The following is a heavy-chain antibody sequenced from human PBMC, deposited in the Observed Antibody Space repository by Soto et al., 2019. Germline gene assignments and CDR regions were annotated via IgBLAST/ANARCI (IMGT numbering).Heavy chain of an antibody. D-gene: IGHD6-19*01. CDR3: ASNTSGRYFDY. CDR1: TFSINSRYY. J-gene: IGHJ4*02. Sequence: PSETLSLTCSVSTFSINSRYYWGWIRQPPGKGLEWIASIYNSVSTHYNPSLKSRATISVDTSHKQFSLRLSSVTAADTAIYYCASNTSGRYFDYWGPGTLVTVSS. V-gene: IGHV4-38-2*02. CDR2: IYNSVST.